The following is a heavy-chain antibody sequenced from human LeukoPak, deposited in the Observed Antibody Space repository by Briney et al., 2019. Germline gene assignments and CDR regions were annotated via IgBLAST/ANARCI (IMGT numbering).Heavy chain of an antibody. CDR2: IYPGNSDT. J-gene: IGHJ4*02. CDR1: GYSFTSYW. CDR3: ARAPRGHYYDSSGYLYFDY. V-gene: IGHV5-78*01. D-gene: IGHD3-22*01. Sequence: GESLKISCKTSGYSFTSYWIHWVRQMPGKELEWMGSIYPGNSDTRYSPSFQGHVTISADKSISTAYLQWSSLKASDTAMYYCARAPRGHYYDSSGYLYFDYWGQGTLVTVSS.